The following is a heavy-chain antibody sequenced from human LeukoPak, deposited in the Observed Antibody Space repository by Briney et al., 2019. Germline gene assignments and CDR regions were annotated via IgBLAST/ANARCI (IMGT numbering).Heavy chain of an antibody. D-gene: IGHD2-2*01. Sequence: GGSLRLSGAASGFTFSSYGLSWVRQAPGKGLEWLSGISGSGASTYYADSVKGRFTISRDKSKNTLYLQMNSLRAEDTAVYYCVKYDPPESDVDVWGQGITVTVS. CDR1: GFTFSSYG. CDR2: ISGSGAST. CDR3: VKYDPPESDVDV. J-gene: IGHJ6*02. V-gene: IGHV3-23*01.